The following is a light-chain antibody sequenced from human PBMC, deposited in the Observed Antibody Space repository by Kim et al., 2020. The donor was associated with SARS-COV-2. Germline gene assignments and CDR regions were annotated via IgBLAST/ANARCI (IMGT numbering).Light chain of an antibody. CDR3: QQSSSTWT. CDR1: QSISSY. J-gene: IGKJ1*01. Sequence: DIQMTQSPSSLSASVGDRVTITCRASQSISSYLNWYQQKPGKAPKPLIYAASSLQSGVPSRFSGSGSGTDFTLTISSLQPEEFATYYCQQSSSTWTFGQGTKVDIK. V-gene: IGKV1-39*01. CDR2: AAS.